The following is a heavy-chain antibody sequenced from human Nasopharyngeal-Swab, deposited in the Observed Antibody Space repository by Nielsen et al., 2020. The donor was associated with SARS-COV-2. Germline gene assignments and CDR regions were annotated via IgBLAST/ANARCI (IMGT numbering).Heavy chain of an antibody. CDR2: ISSSGSTI. CDR3: ARGWGIAARSGWFDP. V-gene: IGHV3-48*03. D-gene: IGHD6-6*01. Sequence: GGSLRLSCAASGSTFSSYEMNWVRQAPGKGLEWVSYISSSGSTIYYADSVKGRFTISRDNAKNSLYLQMNSLRAEDTAVYYCARGWGIAARSGWFDPWGQGTLVTVSS. J-gene: IGHJ5*02. CDR1: GSTFSSYE.